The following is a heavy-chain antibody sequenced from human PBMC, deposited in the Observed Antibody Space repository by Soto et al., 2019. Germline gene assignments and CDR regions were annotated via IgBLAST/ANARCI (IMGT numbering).Heavy chain of an antibody. CDR3: ARWTGVAVVPYYYYGMDL. V-gene: IGHV4-31*03. Sequence: QVQLQESGPGLAKPSQTLSLTCTVSGDSISSGGYYWSWIRQHPGKGLEWIGHIYYGGSTSFNPSLKSRLTISVDTSKNQFSLRLSSVTAADTAVYYCARWTGVAVVPYYYYGMDLWGQGTTVTVSS. CDR2: IYYGGST. CDR1: GDSISSGGYY. J-gene: IGHJ6*02. D-gene: IGHD6-19*01.